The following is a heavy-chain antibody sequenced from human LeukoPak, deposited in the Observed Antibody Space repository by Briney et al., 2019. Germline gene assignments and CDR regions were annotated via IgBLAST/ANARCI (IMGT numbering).Heavy chain of an antibody. D-gene: IGHD3-3*01. CDR3: ARVGGYYTIADY. Sequence: SETLSLTCTVSGGSISSYYWSWIRQPPGKGLEWIGYIYYSGSTNYNPSLKSRVTISVKTSKNQFSLKLSSVTAADTAVYYCARVGGYYTIADYWGQGTLVTASS. CDR2: IYYSGST. V-gene: IGHV4-59*01. J-gene: IGHJ4*02. CDR1: GGSISSYY.